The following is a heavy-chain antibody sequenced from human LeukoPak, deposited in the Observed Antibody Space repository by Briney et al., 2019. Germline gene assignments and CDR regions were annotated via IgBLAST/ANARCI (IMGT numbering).Heavy chain of an antibody. J-gene: IGHJ6*03. CDR1: GFTFSIYS. D-gene: IGHD6-13*01. CDR2: LSSTSTYI. Sequence: GGSLRLSCAASGFTFSIYSLTWVRQAPGEGLEWVSSLSSTSTYIYYADSVKGRFTISRDNAQNSLYLQMNSLRAEDTAVYSCARVAAGAEAHTLHYHYMDVWGKGTTVTVSS. CDR3: ARVAAGAEAHTLHYHYMDV. V-gene: IGHV3-21*01.